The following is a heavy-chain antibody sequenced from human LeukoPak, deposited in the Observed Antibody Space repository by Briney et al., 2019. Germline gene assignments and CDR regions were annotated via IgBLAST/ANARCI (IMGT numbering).Heavy chain of an antibody. CDR1: GFTFSSYA. V-gene: IGHV3-23*01. D-gene: IGHD3-16*01. CDR3: AKETLITRVFDY. CDR2: ISGSGGST. Sequence: AGGSLRLSCAASGFTFSSYAMSWVRQAPGKGLEWVSAISGSGGSTYYADSVKGRFTISRGNSKNTLYLQMNSLRAEDTAVYYCAKETLITRVFDYWGQGTLVTVSS. J-gene: IGHJ4*02.